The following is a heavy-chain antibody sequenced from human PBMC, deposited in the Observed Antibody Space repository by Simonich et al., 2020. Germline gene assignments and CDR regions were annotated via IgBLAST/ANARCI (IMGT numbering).Heavy chain of an antibody. Sequence: QPGGSLRLSCAASGFTFSSYAMSWGRQAPGKVREWVSDLSGSGGSTYYADSVKGRFTISRDNPKNKLYLQMNSRRAEDTAGYYCAKDLGERITMIVVVSDAFDIWGQGTMVTVSS. D-gene: IGHD3-22*01. CDR1: GFTFSSYA. J-gene: IGHJ3*02. CDR3: AKDLGERITMIVVVSDAFDI. V-gene: IGHV3-23*01. CDR2: LSGSGGST.